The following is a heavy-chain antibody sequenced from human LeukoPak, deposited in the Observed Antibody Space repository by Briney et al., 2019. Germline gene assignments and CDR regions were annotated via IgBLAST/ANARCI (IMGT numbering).Heavy chain of an antibody. CDR3: AGGSEATCNNVWYPHFFDH. J-gene: IGHJ4*02. CDR1: GFPFSTYA. Sequence: GGSLRLSCAASGFPFSTYAMTWVRQAPGKGLEWVSSISRSGGDTKYADSMKGRFTLSRDNSRNTLYLQMNSLRAEDTAIYFCAGGSEATCNNVWYPHFFDHWGQGTRVTVSS. V-gene: IGHV3-23*01. CDR2: ISRSGGDT. D-gene: IGHD6-13*01.